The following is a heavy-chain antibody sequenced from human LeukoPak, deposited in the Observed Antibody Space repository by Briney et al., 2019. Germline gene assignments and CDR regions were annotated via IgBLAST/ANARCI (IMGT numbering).Heavy chain of an antibody. Sequence: ASVKVSFKASGYTFTSYAISWVRQAPGQGLEWMGMIIPILGIANYAQKFQGRVTITADKSTSTAYMELSSLRSEDTAVYYCARATGSSGYGVFDIWGQGTMVTVSS. J-gene: IGHJ3*02. CDR1: GYTFTSYA. D-gene: IGHD6-19*01. CDR2: IIPILGIA. V-gene: IGHV1-69*04. CDR3: ARATGSSGYGVFDI.